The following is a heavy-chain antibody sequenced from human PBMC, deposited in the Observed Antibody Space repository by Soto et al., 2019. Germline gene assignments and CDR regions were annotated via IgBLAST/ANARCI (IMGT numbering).Heavy chain of an antibody. J-gene: IGHJ6*02. V-gene: IGHV3-33*01. CDR2: IWYDGSNK. CDR1: GFTFSSYG. CDR3: AIDQDDVYSSFLTYHYYSCGMDV. Sequence: GGSLRLSCAASGFTFSSYGMHWVRQAPGKGLEWVAVIWYDGSNKYYADSVKGRFTISRDNSKNTLYLQMNSVRAEKTAVYYCAIDQDDVYSSFLTYHYYSCGMDVCGQGTTVTVSS. D-gene: IGHD6-6*01.